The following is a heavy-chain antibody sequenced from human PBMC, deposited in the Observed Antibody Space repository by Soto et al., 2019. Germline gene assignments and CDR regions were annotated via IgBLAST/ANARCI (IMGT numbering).Heavy chain of an antibody. CDR3: ARRNGYGAWFDP. Sequence: RAAVKVSCKSSGYSFTGYYIHWVRQAPGQGLEWMGWINPTSGDTNYAQKFQGRVTMTRDTSISTDFMDLTRLTFDDTAVYYCARRNGYGAWFDPWGLGTLVTVSS. V-gene: IGHV1-2*02. CDR1: GYSFTGYY. J-gene: IGHJ5*02. CDR2: INPTSGDT. D-gene: IGHD5-12*01.